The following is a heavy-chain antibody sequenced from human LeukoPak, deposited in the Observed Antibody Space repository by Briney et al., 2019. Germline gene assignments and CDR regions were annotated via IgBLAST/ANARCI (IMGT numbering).Heavy chain of an antibody. V-gene: IGHV4-59*01. CDR2: IYHSGST. D-gene: IGHD3-22*01. J-gene: IGHJ5*02. CDR3: ARVGNYYDSSGANWFDP. CDR1: GGSISSYY. Sequence: SETLSLTCTVSGGSISSYYWSWIRQPPGKGLEWIGYIYHSGSTNYNPSLKSRVTISVDTSKNQFSLKLSSVTAADTAVYYCARVGNYYDSSGANWFDPWGQGTLVTVSS.